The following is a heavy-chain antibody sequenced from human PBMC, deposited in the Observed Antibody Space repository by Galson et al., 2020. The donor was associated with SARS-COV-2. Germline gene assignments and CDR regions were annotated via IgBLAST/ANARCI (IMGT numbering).Heavy chain of an antibody. V-gene: IGHV3-23*01. Sequence: GESLKISCPTSGFTFSRYVMTWVRQAPGKGLEWVSSVSRGGVMTFYADSVKGRFTISRDDSRETLYLQMNSLRVEDTAQYYCARLRTEAPMSSLAWGQGTLVTVSS. CDR3: ARLRTEAPMSSLA. D-gene: IGHD2-15*01. CDR2: VSRGGVMT. CDR1: GFTFSRYV. J-gene: IGHJ5*02.